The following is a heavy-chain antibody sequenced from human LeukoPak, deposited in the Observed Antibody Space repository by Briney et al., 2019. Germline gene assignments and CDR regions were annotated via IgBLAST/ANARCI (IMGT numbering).Heavy chain of an antibody. V-gene: IGHV3-23*01. CDR2: ISGSGGST. Sequence: GGSLRLSCAASGFTFSSYAVSCVRQAPGKGLEWVSAISGSGGSTYYADSVKGRFTISRDNSKNTLYLQMNSLRAEDTAVYYCAKALIGPDSSGSGPDYWGQGTLVTVSS. CDR3: AKALIGPDSSGSGPDY. D-gene: IGHD3-22*01. J-gene: IGHJ4*02. CDR1: GFTFSSYA.